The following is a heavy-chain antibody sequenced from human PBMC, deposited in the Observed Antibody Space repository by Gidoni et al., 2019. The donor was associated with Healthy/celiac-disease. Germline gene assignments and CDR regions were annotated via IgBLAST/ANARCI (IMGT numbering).Heavy chain of an antibody. CDR3: ARAMDYYGSGKGYFDY. Sequence: EVQLVEPGGGLVQPGGSLRLSCAASGFSFGSDSINWVRQAPGKVLEWFSYISSSSSTIYYADSVKGRFTISRDNAKNSLYLQMNSLRAEDTAVYYCARAMDYYGSGKGYFDYWGQGTLVTVSS. D-gene: IGHD3-10*01. V-gene: IGHV3-48*01. J-gene: IGHJ4*02. CDR1: GFSFGSDS. CDR2: ISSSSSTI.